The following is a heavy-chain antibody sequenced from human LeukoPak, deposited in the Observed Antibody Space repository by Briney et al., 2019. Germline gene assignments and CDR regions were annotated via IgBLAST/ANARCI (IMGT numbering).Heavy chain of an antibody. J-gene: IGHJ6*02. CDR3: ARGGGIAAAGAYKELVYYSYGMDV. CDR2: IYHSGST. CDR1: GGSISSGGYS. V-gene: IGHV4-30-2*01. Sequence: SETLSLTCAVSGGSISSGGYSWSWIRQPPGKGLEWIGYIYHSGSTYYNPSLTSRVTITVVRSKNQFSLKLSSRTGADPVVYYCARGGGIAAAGAYKELVYYSYGMDVWGQGTTVTVSS. D-gene: IGHD6-13*01.